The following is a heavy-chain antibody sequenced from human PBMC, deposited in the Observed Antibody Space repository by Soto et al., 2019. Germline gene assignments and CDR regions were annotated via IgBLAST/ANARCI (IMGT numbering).Heavy chain of an antibody. CDR2: IGGSGSNT. CDR1: GFTFSNYA. D-gene: IGHD3-9*01. CDR3: ARVVRYFDTPYGMDV. V-gene: IGHV3-23*01. J-gene: IGHJ6*02. Sequence: SGGSLRLSCAASGFTFSNYAMSWVRQAPGKGLEWVSGIGGSGSNTYYADSVKGRFTISRDNSKNTLFLQMNSLRAEDTAEYYCARVVRYFDTPYGMDVWGQGTTVTVSS.